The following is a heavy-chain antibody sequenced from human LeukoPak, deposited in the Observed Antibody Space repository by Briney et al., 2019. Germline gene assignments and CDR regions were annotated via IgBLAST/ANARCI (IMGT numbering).Heavy chain of an antibody. V-gene: IGHV4-39*07. Sequence: SETLSLTCTVSGGSISSNSYYWGWIRQPPGKGLEWIGSIYYSGSTYYNPSLKSRVTISVDTSKNQFSLKLSSVTAADTAVYYCARANGGNFDWLLSVYYYYYMDVWGKGTTVTVSS. CDR3: ARANGGNFDWLLSVYYYYYMDV. CDR1: GGSISSNSYY. CDR2: IYYSGST. D-gene: IGHD3-9*01. J-gene: IGHJ6*03.